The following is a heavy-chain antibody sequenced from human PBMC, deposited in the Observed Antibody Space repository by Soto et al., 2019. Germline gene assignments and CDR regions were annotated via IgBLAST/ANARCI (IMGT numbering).Heavy chain of an antibody. D-gene: IGHD1-26*01. CDR3: ATKDNGKYFFDS. J-gene: IGHJ4*02. CDR1: GSSISNENW. V-gene: IGHV4-28*01. Sequence: QVQLQESGPGLVKPSDTLSLTCGVSGSSISNENWWVWIRQPPGKGLEWIGYIHHTGYTYSNPALKSRLTMSVDTSKNQFSLRLSSVTAVDTAVYYCATKDNGKYFFDSWGQGALVTVSS. CDR2: IHHTGYT.